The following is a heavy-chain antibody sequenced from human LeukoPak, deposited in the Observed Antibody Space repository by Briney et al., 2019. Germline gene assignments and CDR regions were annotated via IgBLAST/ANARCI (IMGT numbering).Heavy chain of an antibody. Sequence: ASVKVSCKASGSTFTSYYMHWVRQAPGQGLEWMGIINPSGGSTSYAQKFQGRVTMTRDTSTSTVYMELRSLRSEDTAVYYCARGPSIAARPGGPRDYWGQGTLVTVSS. CDR2: INPSGGST. CDR1: GSTFTSYY. CDR3: ARGPSIAARPGGPRDY. V-gene: IGHV1-46*01. D-gene: IGHD6-6*01. J-gene: IGHJ4*02.